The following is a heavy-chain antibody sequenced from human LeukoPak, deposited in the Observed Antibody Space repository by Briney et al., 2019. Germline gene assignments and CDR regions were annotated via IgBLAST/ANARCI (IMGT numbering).Heavy chain of an antibody. Sequence: GESLQISTSGSGSSFTIYCNYWTCQMPGKGLEWMGIIYPGDSDTRYSPSFQGQVTISADKSISTAYLQWSSVKASDTAMYYCARWGRYNDVLNWLDPGGPGTLVTVSS. J-gene: IGHJ5*02. CDR1: GSSFTIYC. CDR2: IYPGDSDT. CDR3: ARWGRYNDVLNWLDP. D-gene: IGHD1-1*01. V-gene: IGHV5-51*01.